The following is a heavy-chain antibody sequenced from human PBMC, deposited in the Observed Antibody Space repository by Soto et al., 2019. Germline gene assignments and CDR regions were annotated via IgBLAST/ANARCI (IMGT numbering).Heavy chain of an antibody. V-gene: IGHV1-69*06. D-gene: IGHD3-22*01. CDR1: GGTFSSYA. Sequence: SVEVSCKASGGTFSSYAISWVRQAPRQVLGWMGGIIPIFVTANYAQKFQGRVTITADKSTSTAYMELSSLRSEDTAVYYCARVVSAYYYDSSGYSDAFDIWGQGTMVTVSS. CDR2: IIPIFVTA. CDR3: ARVVSAYYYDSSGYSDAFDI. J-gene: IGHJ3*02.